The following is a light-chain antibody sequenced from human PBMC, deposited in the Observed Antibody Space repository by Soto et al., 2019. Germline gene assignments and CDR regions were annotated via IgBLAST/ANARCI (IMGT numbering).Light chain of an antibody. CDR1: QSLVYADGNTY. Sequence: DVVMTQSPLSLPVTLGQSASISCTSSQSLVYADGNTYLNWLQQRPGQSPSRLIYKGFNRDPGVPARFRGSASGSEVTLTISRVEAEDIWVYYGLQTEHWPYTFGRGTKLEIK. V-gene: IGKV2-30*01. CDR2: KGF. CDR3: LQTEHWPYT. J-gene: IGKJ2*01.